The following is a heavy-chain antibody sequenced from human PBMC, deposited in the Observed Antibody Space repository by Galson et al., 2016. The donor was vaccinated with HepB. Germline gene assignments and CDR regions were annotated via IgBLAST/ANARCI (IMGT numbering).Heavy chain of an antibody. CDR2: ISSSGGYT. V-gene: IGHV3-11*06. J-gene: IGHJ6*02. CDR3: ARGGHSSSSLFYFYYGMDV. Sequence: SLRLSCAASGFSFSDYYMNWIRQAPGKGLEWLSYISSSGGYTVYADSVKGRFTISRDNAKNSLYLQMNSLRAEDTAVYFCARGGHSSSSLFYFYYGMDVWGQGTTVTVSS. CDR1: GFSFSDYY. D-gene: IGHD6-6*01.